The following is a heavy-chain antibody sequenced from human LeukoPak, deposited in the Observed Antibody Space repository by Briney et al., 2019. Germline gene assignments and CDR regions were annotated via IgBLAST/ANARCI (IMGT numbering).Heavy chain of an antibody. CDR2: IYYSGST. V-gene: IGHV4-31*03. CDR3: ARVMSGVGYSYGLYFDY. CDR1: GGSISSGGYY. J-gene: IGHJ4*02. Sequence: PSQTLSLTCTVSGGSISSGGYYWSWIRQHPRKGLEWIGYIYYSGSTYYNPSLKSRVTISVDTSKNQFSLKLSSVTAADTAVYYCARVMSGVGYSYGLYFDYWGQGTLVTVSS. D-gene: IGHD5-18*01.